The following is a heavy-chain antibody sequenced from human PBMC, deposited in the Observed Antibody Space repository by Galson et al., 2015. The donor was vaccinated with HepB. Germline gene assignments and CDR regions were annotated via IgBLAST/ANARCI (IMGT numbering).Heavy chain of an antibody. D-gene: IGHD1-26*01. J-gene: IGHJ4*02. CDR2: FDPEDGET. V-gene: IGHV1-24*01. CDR3: ATGLIVGATTIADY. Sequence: SVKVSCKVSGYTLTELSMHWVRQAPGKGLEWMGGFDPEDGETIYAQKFQGRVTMTEDTSTDTAYMELSSLRSEDTAVYYCATGLIVGATTIADYWGQGTLVTVSS. CDR1: GYTLTELS.